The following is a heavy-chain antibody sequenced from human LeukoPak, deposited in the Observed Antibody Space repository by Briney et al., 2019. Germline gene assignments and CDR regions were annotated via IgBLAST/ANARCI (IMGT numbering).Heavy chain of an antibody. Sequence: SETLSLTCTVSGGSLSTYYWTWIRQPPGKGLEWIGYIYHSGSTNYNPSLKSRVTISVDTPQNQFSLKLSSVTAADTAVYYCARDGYSGSDALWGQGTLVTVSS. CDR1: GGSLSTYY. CDR3: ARDGYSGSDAL. CDR2: IYHSGST. J-gene: IGHJ4*02. D-gene: IGHD5-12*01. V-gene: IGHV4-59*01.